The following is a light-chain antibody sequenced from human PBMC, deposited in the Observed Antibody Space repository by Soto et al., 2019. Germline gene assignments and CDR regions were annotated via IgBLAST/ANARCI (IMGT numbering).Light chain of an antibody. CDR1: SSDVGGYNY. Sequence: QSALTQPASVSRSPGQSITISCTGASSDVGGYNYVSWYQQHPGKAPKLMIYEVSNRPSGVSNRFSGSKSGNTASLTISGPQAEDEADYYCSSYTSGNSVLFGGGTKLTVL. CDR3: SSYTSGNSVL. V-gene: IGLV2-14*01. CDR2: EVS. J-gene: IGLJ2*01.